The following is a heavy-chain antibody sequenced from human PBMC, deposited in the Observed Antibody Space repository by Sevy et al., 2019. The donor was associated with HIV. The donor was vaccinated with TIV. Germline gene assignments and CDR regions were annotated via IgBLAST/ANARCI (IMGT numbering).Heavy chain of an antibody. Sequence: GGSLRLSCAASGFTFSSYAMRWVRQAPGKGLEWVSAISGSGGSTYYADSVKGRFTISRDNSKNTLYLQMNSLRAEDTAVYYSAKFYDSSGYCDYWGQGTLVTVSS. CDR1: GFTFSSYA. CDR2: ISGSGGST. D-gene: IGHD3-22*01. CDR3: AKFYDSSGYCDY. V-gene: IGHV3-23*01. J-gene: IGHJ4*02.